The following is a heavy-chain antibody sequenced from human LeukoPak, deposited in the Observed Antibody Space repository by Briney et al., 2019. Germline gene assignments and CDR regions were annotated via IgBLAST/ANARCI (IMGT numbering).Heavy chain of an antibody. CDR2: INHSGST. Sequence: SETLSLICAVYGGSFSGYYWSWLRQPPGKGLEWIGEINHSGSTNYNTSIKSRVTISVDPSKNQCSLKLSSVTAADTAVYYCARGLRCSSTSCYRLSYFDYWGQGTLVTVSS. CDR3: ARGLRCSSTSCYRLSYFDY. CDR1: GGSFSGYY. V-gene: IGHV4-34*01. J-gene: IGHJ4*02. D-gene: IGHD2-2*01.